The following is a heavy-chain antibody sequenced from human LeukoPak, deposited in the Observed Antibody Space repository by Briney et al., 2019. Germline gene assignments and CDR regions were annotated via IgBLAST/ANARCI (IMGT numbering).Heavy chain of an antibody. D-gene: IGHD6-19*01. V-gene: IGHV5-10-1*01. CDR2: IDPSDSYT. Sequence: HGESLKISCKGSGYSFTSYWISWVGQMPGKGLDWMGRIDPSDSYTNYSPSFQGHVTISADKSISTAYLQWSSLKASDTAMYYCARLYPQWHAGGMDVWGKGTTVTVSS. CDR1: GYSFTSYW. CDR3: ARLYPQWHAGGMDV. J-gene: IGHJ6*04.